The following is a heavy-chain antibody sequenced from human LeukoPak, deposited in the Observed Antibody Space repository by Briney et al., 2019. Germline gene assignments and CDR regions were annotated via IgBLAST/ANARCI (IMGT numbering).Heavy chain of an antibody. CDR1: GFTFSRHG. J-gene: IGHJ6*02. V-gene: IGHV3-23*01. D-gene: IGHD6-13*01. CDR2: ITGSGDKT. CDR3: ARISSSWYPPYYYYGMDV. Sequence: GSLRLSCADSGFTFSRHGMHWVRQAPGKALEWVSAITGSGDKTYYADAVKGRFTISRDNSKNTLYLQMNSLRAEDPAVYYCARISSSWYPPYYYYGMDVWGQGTTVTVSS.